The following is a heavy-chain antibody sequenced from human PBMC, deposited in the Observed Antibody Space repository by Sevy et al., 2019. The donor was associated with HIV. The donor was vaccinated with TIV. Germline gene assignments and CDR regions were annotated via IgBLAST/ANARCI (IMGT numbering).Heavy chain of an antibody. J-gene: IGHJ6*02. V-gene: IGHV3-48*01. Sequence: GGSLRLSCVASGFTFSSYEMNWVRQAPGKGLEWVSYISSSSSTIYYADSVRGRFTISRDNAKNSLYLQMNSLRADDTAVYYCARVPSTGRYGMDVWGQGTTVTVSS. D-gene: IGHD3-10*01. CDR1: GFTFSSYE. CDR3: ARVPSTGRYGMDV. CDR2: ISSSSSTI.